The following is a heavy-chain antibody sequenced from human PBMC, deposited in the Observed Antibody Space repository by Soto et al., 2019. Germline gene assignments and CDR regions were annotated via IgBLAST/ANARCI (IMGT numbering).Heavy chain of an antibody. D-gene: IGHD3-10*01. J-gene: IGHJ6*02. CDR1: GFTFSTFW. CDR3: ARAGQKRNGMDV. V-gene: IGHV3-74*01. Sequence: EVQLVESGGGLVQPGGSLRLSCAASGFTFSTFWMHWVRQAPGKGLVWVSRINSDGSSTNYADSVKGRITISRDNAKNTLYLQMNSLRAEATAVYYCARAGQKRNGMDVWGQGTTVTVSS. CDR2: INSDGSST.